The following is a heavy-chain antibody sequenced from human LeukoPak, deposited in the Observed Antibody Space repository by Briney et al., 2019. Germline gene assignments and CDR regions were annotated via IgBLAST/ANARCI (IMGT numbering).Heavy chain of an antibody. CDR1: GYTFTSYW. D-gene: IGHD6-6*01. CDR3: ARNQYSSSSRYYYYYMDV. V-gene: IGHV5-51*01. CDR2: IYPGDSDT. J-gene: IGHJ6*03. Sequence: ASVKVSCKASGYTFTSYWIGWVRQMPGEGLEWMGIIYPGDSDTRYSPSFQGQVTISADKSISTAYLQWSSLKASDTAMYYCARNQYSSSSRYYYYYMDVWGKGTTVTVSS.